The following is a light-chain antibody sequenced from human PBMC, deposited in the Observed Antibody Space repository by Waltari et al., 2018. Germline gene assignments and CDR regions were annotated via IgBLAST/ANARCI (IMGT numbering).Light chain of an antibody. CDR2: KAS. CDR3: QQYNSYSLLS. CDR1: QSISKW. V-gene: IGKV1-5*03. Sequence: DIQMTQSPSTLSASVGDRVIFSCRASQSISKWFAWYPQKPGKAPKLLIYKASTLESGVPSRFSGSGSGTEFTLTISSLQPEDFATYYCQQYNSYSLLSFGGGTKVEIK. J-gene: IGKJ4*01.